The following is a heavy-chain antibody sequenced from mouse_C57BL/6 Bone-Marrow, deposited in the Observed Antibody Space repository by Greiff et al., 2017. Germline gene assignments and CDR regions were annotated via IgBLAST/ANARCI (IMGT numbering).Heavy chain of an antibody. D-gene: IGHD1-1*01. Sequence: QVQLQQPGAELVKPGASVKLSCKASGYTFTSYWMHWVKQRPGQGLEWIGMIHPNSGSTNYNEKFKSKATLTVEKSASSAYMQLSSLTSEDSAVYYCARSPYYYGDYWGQGTTLTVSS. CDR3: ARSPYYYGDY. J-gene: IGHJ2*01. CDR1: GYTFTSYW. CDR2: IHPNSGST. V-gene: IGHV1-64*01.